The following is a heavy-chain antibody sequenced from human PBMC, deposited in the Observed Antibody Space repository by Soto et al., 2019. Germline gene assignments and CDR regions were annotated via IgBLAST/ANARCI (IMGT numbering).Heavy chain of an antibody. CDR3: ARHNEFTSRQYSFDS. J-gene: IGHJ5*01. D-gene: IGHD2-15*01. V-gene: IGHV4-59*08. CDR2: IYSSGST. Sequence: PETLSHTCTVSGGSISGYYWSWIRQPPGKELEWIGSIYSSGSTNYNPSLKSRVTMSVDTSKNQFSLKLNSVTAADTAVYYCARHNEFTSRQYSFDSCTQGTLVPVSS. CDR1: GGSISGYY.